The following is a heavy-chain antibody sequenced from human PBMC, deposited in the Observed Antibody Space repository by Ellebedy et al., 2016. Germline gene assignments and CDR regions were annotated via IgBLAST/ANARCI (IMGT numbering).Heavy chain of an antibody. CDR2: IYYSGST. Sequence: SETLSLXXTVSGGSISSSSYYWGWIRQPPGKGLEWIGSIYYSGSTYYNPSLKSRVTISVDTSRNQFSLNLTSVTAADTAVYCCARVRSTWKDAFDIWGQGTMVTVSS. CDR1: GGSISSSSYY. D-gene: IGHD6-13*01. V-gene: IGHV4-39*07. J-gene: IGHJ3*02. CDR3: ARVRSTWKDAFDI.